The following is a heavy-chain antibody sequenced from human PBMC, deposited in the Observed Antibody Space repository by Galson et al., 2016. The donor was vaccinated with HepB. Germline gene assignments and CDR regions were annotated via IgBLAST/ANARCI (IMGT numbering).Heavy chain of an antibody. J-gene: IGHJ5*02. V-gene: IGHV1-3*01. Sequence: SVKVSCKASGYTFSTYDMHWVRQAPGQRLEWMGWINGGNGNTKYSQKFQGRVTITRDISARTAYMELSRLRYEDTAVYYCARALWFGGLLLRFAWFDPWGQGTLVTVSS. CDR2: INGGNGNT. CDR3: ARALWFGGLLLRFAWFDP. CDR1: GYTFSTYD. D-gene: IGHD3-10*01.